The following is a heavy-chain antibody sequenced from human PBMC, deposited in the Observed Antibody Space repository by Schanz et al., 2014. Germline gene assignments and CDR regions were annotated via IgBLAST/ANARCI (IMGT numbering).Heavy chain of an antibody. CDR2: ISGSGGST. V-gene: IGHV3-23*04. J-gene: IGHJ4*02. Sequence: VQLVESGGGVVQPGRSLRLSCAASGFTFRSYGMHWVRQAPGKGLEWVSGISGSGGSTHDADSVKGRFTISRDNSKNTLYLQMNSLRAEDTAVYYCAKDHAGSDILTALGNWGQGTLVTVAS. D-gene: IGHD3-9*01. CDR3: AKDHAGSDILTALGN. CDR1: GFTFRSYG.